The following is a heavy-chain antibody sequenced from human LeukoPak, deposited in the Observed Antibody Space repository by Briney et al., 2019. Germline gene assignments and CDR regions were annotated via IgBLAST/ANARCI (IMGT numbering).Heavy chain of an antibody. CDR3: ARDGSLFSSSWNDVFDI. CDR1: GYTFTSYG. J-gene: IGHJ3*02. Sequence: GASVKVSCKASGYTFTSYGISWVRQAPGQGLEGRGGISAYNGNTNYAQKLQGRVTMTTDTSTSTAYMELRSLRSDDTAVYYCARDGSLFSSSWNDVFDIWGQGTMVTVSS. CDR2: ISAYNGNT. D-gene: IGHD6-13*01. V-gene: IGHV1-18*01.